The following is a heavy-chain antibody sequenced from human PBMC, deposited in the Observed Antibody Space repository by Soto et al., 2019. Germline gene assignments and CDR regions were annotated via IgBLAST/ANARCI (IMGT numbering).Heavy chain of an antibody. Sequence: LRLSCAASGFTFSHAWMSWVRQAPGKGLEWVGRIKSKADGETKDYGAPVRGRFTISRDDAKDTLYLQMNSLRIEDTAVYYCCVVKRLDQYSTSGYWFDPWGPGTLVTVSS. CDR2: IKSKADGETK. V-gene: IGHV3-15*01. CDR1: GFTFSHAW. CDR3: CVVKRLDQYSTSGYWFDP. J-gene: IGHJ5*02. D-gene: IGHD2-15*01.